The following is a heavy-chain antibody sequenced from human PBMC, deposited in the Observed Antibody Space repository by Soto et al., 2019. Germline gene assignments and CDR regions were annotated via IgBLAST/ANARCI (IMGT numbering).Heavy chain of an antibody. Sequence: SETLSLTCAVYGGSFSGYYWSRIRQPPGKGLEWIGEINHSGSTNYNPSLKSRVTISVDTSKNQFSLKLSSVTAADTAVYYCARARGAARPNYYYGMDVWGQGTTVTVSS. CDR1: GGSFSGYY. CDR2: INHSGST. V-gene: IGHV4-34*01. D-gene: IGHD6-6*01. CDR3: ARARGAARPNYYYGMDV. J-gene: IGHJ6*02.